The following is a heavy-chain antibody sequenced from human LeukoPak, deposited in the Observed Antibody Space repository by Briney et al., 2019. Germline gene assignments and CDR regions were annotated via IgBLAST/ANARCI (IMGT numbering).Heavy chain of an antibody. V-gene: IGHV3-74*01. J-gene: IGHJ6*02. CDR3: ARGNYYGMDV. CDR1: GFNFSSYW. CDR2: INSDGTTT. Sequence: GGSLRLSCAASGFNFSSYWMHWVRQAPGKGLLWVSRINSDGTTTYYADSVKGRFTISRDNAKNTLYLQVNSLRAEDTAVYYCARGNYYGMDVWGQGTTVTVSS.